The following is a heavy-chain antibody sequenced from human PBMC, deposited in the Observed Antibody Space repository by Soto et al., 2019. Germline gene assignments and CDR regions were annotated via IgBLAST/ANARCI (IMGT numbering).Heavy chain of an antibody. CDR1: GFTFTSYG. J-gene: IGHJ4*02. CDR3: VSDRGYGHASVPYS. V-gene: IGHV3-30*03. D-gene: IGHD5-18*01. Sequence: QAHLVESGGGVVQPGRSLRLSCAASGFTFTSYGMHWVRQAPGTRREWVAVISYDGGLQHYADSVKGRFTISRDNSKNMVLLQTNSLRAEDTAVYYCVSDRGYGHASVPYSWGQGTLVSVSS. CDR2: ISYDGGLQ.